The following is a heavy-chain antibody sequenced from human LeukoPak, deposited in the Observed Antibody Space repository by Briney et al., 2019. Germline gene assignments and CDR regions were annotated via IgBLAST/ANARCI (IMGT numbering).Heavy chain of an antibody. CDR3: ARVRPGYYYYYMDV. CDR2: INHSGST. Sequence: PSETLSLTCAVYGGSFSGYYWSWIRQPPGKGLEWIGEINHSGSTNYNPSLKSRVTISVDTSKNQFSLKLSSVTAADTAVHYCARVRPGYYYYYMDVWGKGTTVTVSS. J-gene: IGHJ6*03. V-gene: IGHV4-34*01. CDR1: GGSFSGYY.